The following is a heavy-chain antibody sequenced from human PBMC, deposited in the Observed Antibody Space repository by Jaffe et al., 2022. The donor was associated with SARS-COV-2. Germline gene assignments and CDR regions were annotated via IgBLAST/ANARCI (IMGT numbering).Heavy chain of an antibody. D-gene: IGHD6-19*01. CDR1: GFTFSSYG. Sequence: QVQLVESGGGVVQPGRSLRLSCAASGFTFSSYGMHWVRQAPGKGLEWVAVIWYDGSNKYYADSVKGRFTISRDNSKNTLYLQMNSLRAEDTAVYYCARGDSSGWYPGPDYWGQGTLVTVSS. V-gene: IGHV3-33*01. CDR2: IWYDGSNK. J-gene: IGHJ4*02. CDR3: ARGDSSGWYPGPDY.